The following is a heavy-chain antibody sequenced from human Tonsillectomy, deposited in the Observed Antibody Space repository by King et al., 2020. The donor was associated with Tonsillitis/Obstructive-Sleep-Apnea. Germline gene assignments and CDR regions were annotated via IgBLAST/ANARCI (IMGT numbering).Heavy chain of an antibody. Sequence: VQLQQWGAGLLKPSETLSLTCAVYGGSFSGYYWSWIGQPPGKGLEWIGEINHSGRTNYNPSLKSLGTISVDTSKNQISLKLSSVTAADTAVYYCARGRGDGYNWIDPRFDYWGQGTLVTVSS. D-gene: IGHD5-24*01. J-gene: IGHJ4*02. CDR1: GGSFSGYY. CDR2: INHSGRT. CDR3: ARGRGDGYNWIDPRFDY. V-gene: IGHV4-34*01.